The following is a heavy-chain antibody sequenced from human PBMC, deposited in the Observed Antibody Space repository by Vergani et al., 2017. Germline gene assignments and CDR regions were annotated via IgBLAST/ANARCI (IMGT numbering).Heavy chain of an antibody. V-gene: IGHV4-59*01. J-gene: IGHJ5*02. Sequence: QVRLQESGPGLVKPSESLSLTCSVSGCSMSGYYWSWIRQPPGKELEWIGYMYHSGSTNYNPSLETRVTISGDTSKKQFSLKLNSVTAADTAVYYCGGVADFYGLGSRLLDLWGQGILVTVSS. D-gene: IGHD3-10*01. CDR2: MYHSGST. CDR1: GCSMSGYY. CDR3: GGVADFYGLGSRLLDL.